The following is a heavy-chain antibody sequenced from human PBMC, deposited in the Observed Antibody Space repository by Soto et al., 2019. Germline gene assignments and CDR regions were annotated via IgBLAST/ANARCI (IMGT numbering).Heavy chain of an antibody. CDR1: GFTFSNYA. D-gene: IGHD6-6*01. CDR3: AKRSIYSSSAPSYLDV. J-gene: IGHJ6*02. CDR2: ISGGGGTT. Sequence: PGGSLRLSCATSGFTFSNYAMSWVRQAPGKGLEWVSAISGGGGTTLYADSVKGRFTISRDNSKNTLYLQMNSLRAEDTAVYYCAKRSIYSSSAPSYLDVWGQGTTVTVSS. V-gene: IGHV3-23*01.